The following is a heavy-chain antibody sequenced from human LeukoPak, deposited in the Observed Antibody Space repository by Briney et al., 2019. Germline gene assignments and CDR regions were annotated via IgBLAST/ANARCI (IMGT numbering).Heavy chain of an antibody. Sequence: GGSLRLSCAASGFTFTTYWMHWVRHAPGKGLVWVSRINSDGSSTNYADSVKGRFTISRDNAKNTLYLQMNSLRAEDTAMYYCARVFSGWYFYFDSWGQGTLVTVSS. D-gene: IGHD6-19*01. CDR1: GFTFTTYW. J-gene: IGHJ4*02. CDR3: ARVFSGWYFYFDS. V-gene: IGHV3-74*01. CDR2: INSDGSST.